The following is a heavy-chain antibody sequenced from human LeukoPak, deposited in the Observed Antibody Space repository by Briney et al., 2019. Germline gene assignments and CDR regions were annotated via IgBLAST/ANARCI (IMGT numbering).Heavy chain of an antibody. D-gene: IGHD3-10*01. V-gene: IGHV3-23*01. CDR2: MSADSATT. CDR1: GFNFGSYS. J-gene: IGHJ4*02. CDR3: AKDRLITMVRGVPTDY. Sequence: GGSLRLSCAASGFNFGSYSMTWVRQAPGKGLEWVSVMSADSATTFYADSVKGRFTISRDNSKNTLSLQMNSLRAEDTAVYYCAKDRLITMVRGVPTDYWGQGTLVTVSS.